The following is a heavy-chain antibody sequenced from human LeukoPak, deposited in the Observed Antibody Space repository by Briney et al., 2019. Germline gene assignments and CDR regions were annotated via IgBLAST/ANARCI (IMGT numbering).Heavy chain of an antibody. D-gene: IGHD2-15*01. Sequence: SETLSLTCAVYGGSFSGYYWSWIRQPPGKGLEWTGEINHSGSTNYNPSLKSRVTISVDTSKNQFSLKLSSVTAADTAAYYCARGRSEDIVVVVAATDFDYWGQGTLVTVSS. J-gene: IGHJ4*02. V-gene: IGHV4-34*01. CDR2: INHSGST. CDR1: GGSFSGYY. CDR3: ARGRSEDIVVVVAATDFDY.